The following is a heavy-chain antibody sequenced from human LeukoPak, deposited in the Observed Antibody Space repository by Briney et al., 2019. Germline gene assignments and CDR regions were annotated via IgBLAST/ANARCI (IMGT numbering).Heavy chain of an antibody. J-gene: IGHJ4*02. CDR3: ARWGSNYFDY. CDR2: ISWNSGSI. D-gene: IGHD3-16*01. V-gene: IGHV3-9*01. Sequence: GGSLRLSCAASGFTFDDYAMHWVRQAPGKGLEWVSGISWNSGSIGYADPVKGRFTISRDNAKNSLYLQMNSLRAEDTALYYCARWGSNYFDYWGQGTLVTVSS. CDR1: GFTFDDYA.